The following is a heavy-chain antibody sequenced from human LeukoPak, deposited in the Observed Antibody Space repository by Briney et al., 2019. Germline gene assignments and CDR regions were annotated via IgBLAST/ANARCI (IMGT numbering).Heavy chain of an antibody. Sequence: ASVKVSCKASRYTFTGYYMHWVRQAPRQGLEWMGWINPNSGGPHYAQKFQGRVTMTRDTSISTAYMELSRLRSDDTAVYYCAREDFRDPRNYYYYYGMDVWGQGTTVTVSS. CDR3: AREDFRDPRNYYYYYGMDV. CDR2: INPNSGGP. V-gene: IGHV1-2*02. D-gene: IGHD3-3*01. J-gene: IGHJ6*02. CDR1: RYTFTGYY.